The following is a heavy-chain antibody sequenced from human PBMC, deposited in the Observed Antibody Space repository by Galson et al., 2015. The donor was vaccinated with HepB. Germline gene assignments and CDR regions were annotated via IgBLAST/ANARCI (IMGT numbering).Heavy chain of an antibody. D-gene: IGHD3-22*01. CDR3: ARAYYYDSSGYYRFDY. V-gene: IGHV1-69*13. CDR2: IIPIFGTA. J-gene: IGHJ4*02. Sequence: SVKVSCKASGGTFSSYAISWVRQAPGQGLEWMGGIIPIFGTANYAQKFQGRVTITADESTSTAYMELSSLRSEDTAVYYCARAYYYDSSGYYRFDYWGQGTLVTVSS. CDR1: GGTFSSYA.